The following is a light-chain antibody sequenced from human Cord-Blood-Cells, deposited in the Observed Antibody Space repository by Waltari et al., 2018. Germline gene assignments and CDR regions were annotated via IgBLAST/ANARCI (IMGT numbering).Light chain of an antibody. CDR3: QQSYSTAWT. CDR1: QSISSY. V-gene: IGKV1-39*01. CDR2: AAS. J-gene: IGKJ1*01. Sequence: DIQMTQSPSSLSASVGDRVTITCRASQSISSYLNGYQQKPGKAPKLRIYAASSLQSGVPSRFSGSGSGTDFTLTISSLQSEDFATYYCQQSYSTAWTFGQGTKVEIK.